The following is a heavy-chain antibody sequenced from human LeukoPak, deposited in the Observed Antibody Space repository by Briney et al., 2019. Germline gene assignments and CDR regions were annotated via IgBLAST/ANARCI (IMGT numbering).Heavy chain of an antibody. D-gene: IGHD3-22*01. J-gene: IGHJ3*02. CDR3: ASNYYDSSGYLGAFDI. CDR1: GYTFTSYN. V-gene: IGHV1-8*03. CDR2: MNPNSGNT. Sequence: ASVKVSCKASGYTFTSYNINWVRQATGQGLEWMGWMNPNSGNTGYAQKFQGRVTITRNTSISTAYMELSSLRSEDTAVYYCASNYYDSSGYLGAFDIWGQGTMVTVSS.